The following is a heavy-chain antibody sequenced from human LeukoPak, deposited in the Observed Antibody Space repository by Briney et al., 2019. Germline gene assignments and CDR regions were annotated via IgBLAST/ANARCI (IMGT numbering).Heavy chain of an antibody. CDR1: GFTFSSYA. CDR3: ATLWFGEWFFDY. J-gene: IGHJ4*02. Sequence: GGSLRLSCAASGFTFSSYAMSWVRQAPGKGLEWVSAISGSGGSTYYADSVKGRFTISRDNSKNTLYLQMNSLRAEDTAVYYCATLWFGEWFFDYWGQGTLVTVSS. CDR2: ISGSGGST. V-gene: IGHV3-23*01. D-gene: IGHD3-10*01.